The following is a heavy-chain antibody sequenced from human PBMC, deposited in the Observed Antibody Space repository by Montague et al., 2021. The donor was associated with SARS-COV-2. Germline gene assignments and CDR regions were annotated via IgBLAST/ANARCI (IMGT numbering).Heavy chain of an antibody. V-gene: IGHV4-4*07. CDR3: AKHYYDNSGLDY. D-gene: IGHD3-22*01. Sequence: SETLSLICTVSAGSISRYYWSWIRQPAGKGLEWVGRIYTTGSTNYNPSLKSRVTMSVDTSMNQISLKLRSVTAADTAVYYCAKHYYDNSGLDYWGQGTLVTVSS. CDR2: IYTTGST. CDR1: AGSISRYY. J-gene: IGHJ4*02.